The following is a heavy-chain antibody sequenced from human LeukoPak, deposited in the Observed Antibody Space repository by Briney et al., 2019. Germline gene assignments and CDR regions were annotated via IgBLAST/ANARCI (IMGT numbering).Heavy chain of an antibody. CDR1: GFTFSSNW. J-gene: IGHJ4*02. V-gene: IGHV3-7*03. CDR2: IKPDGSAE. D-gene: IGHD6-19*01. CDR3: ATYRPLTIAVAGRDY. Sequence: GGSLRLSCATSGFTFSSNWMSWVRHVPGRGLDWVANIKPDGSAEYYAASVKGRFTVSRDNAKNSLYLQMNSLRAEDTAVYYCATYRPLTIAVAGRDYWGQGTLVTVSS.